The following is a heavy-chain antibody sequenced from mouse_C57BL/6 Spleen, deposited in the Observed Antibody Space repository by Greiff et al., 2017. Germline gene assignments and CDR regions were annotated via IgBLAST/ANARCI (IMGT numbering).Heavy chain of an antibody. J-gene: IGHJ3*01. CDR3: AMDGYYSWFAY. CDR1: GYTFTSYW. Sequence: LQLQQPGAELVKPGASVQVSCKASGYTFTSYWMHWVKQRPGPCLEWIGRIHPSDSDTNYNQKFKGKATLTVDKSSSTAYMQLSSLTSEDSAVYYCAMDGYYSWFAYWGQGTLVTVSA. CDR2: IHPSDSDT. D-gene: IGHD2-3*01. V-gene: IGHV1-74*01.